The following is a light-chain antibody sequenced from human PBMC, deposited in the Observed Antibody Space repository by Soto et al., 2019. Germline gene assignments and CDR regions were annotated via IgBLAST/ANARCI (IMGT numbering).Light chain of an antibody. V-gene: IGKV1D-16*01. CDR3: QQYYSHPLT. CDR1: RGIDDR. Sequence: DIQMTQSPSSLSASVGDRVTITCRASRGIDDRLAWYQQKPEKAPISLIYFASNLQDWVPSRFTGSGSGTEFTLTISNLQPEDFPTYYCQQYYSHPLTFGQGTQPEI. CDR2: FAS. J-gene: IGKJ5*01.